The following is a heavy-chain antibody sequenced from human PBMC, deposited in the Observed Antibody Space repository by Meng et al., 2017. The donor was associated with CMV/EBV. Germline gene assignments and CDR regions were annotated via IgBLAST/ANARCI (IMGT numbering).Heavy chain of an antibody. V-gene: IGHV4-61*01. CDR3: ARSGDGDSDSSGYRMCWFDP. CDR1: GSYY. J-gene: IGHJ5*02. Sequence: GSYYWSWIRQPPGKELEWIGYIYYSGSTNYNPSLKSRVTISVDTSKNQFSLKLSSVTAADTAVYYCARSGDGDSDSSGYRMCWFDPWGQGTLVTVSS. CDR2: IYYSGST. D-gene: IGHD3-22*01.